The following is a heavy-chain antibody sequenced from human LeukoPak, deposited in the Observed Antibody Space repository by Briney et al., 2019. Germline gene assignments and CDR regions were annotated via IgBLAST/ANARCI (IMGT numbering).Heavy chain of an antibody. Sequence: PGGSLRLSCAASGFTFSSYWMHWVRQAPGKGLEWVSVLYTSGNTDYADSVKGRFTISRDNSKNTLYLQMNSLRAEDTALYYCAKKAVALDYWGQGTLVTVSS. CDR3: AKKAVALDY. V-gene: IGHV3-53*01. CDR1: GFTFSSYW. D-gene: IGHD6-19*01. CDR2: LYTSGNT. J-gene: IGHJ4*02.